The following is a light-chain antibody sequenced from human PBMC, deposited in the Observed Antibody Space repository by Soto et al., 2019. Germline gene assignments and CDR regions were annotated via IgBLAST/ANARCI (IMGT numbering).Light chain of an antibody. CDR3: QKYNSAPPT. Sequence: DVQMTQSPSSLSASVGDRVTITCRASHGIAPYLAWFQQKPGKVPKLLIYATSTLQSGVPSRFSGSGSGTDFTLTISSLQPEDVATYYCQKYNSAPPTFGGGTKVEIK. CDR1: HGIAPY. J-gene: IGKJ4*01. CDR2: ATS. V-gene: IGKV1-27*01.